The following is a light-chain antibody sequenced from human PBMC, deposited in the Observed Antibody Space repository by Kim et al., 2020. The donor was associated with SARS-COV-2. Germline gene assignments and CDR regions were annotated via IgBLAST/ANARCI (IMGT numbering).Light chain of an antibody. V-gene: IGLV3-1*01. J-gene: IGLJ2*01. CDR1: KLGDKY. CDR2: QDS. CDR3: QAWDSSTVV. Sequence: VSPGQTASITCSGDKLGDKYACWYQQKPGQSPVLVIYQDSKRPSGIHERFSGSNSGNTATLTISGTHAMDEADYYCQAWDSSTVVFGGGTQLTVL.